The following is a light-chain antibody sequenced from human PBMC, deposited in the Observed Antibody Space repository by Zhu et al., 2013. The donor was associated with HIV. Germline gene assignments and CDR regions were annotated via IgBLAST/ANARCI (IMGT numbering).Light chain of an antibody. CDR3: QQYSSYKVS. CDR1: QGISSY. Sequence: DIQLTQSPSFLSASVGDKVTITCRASQGISSYLAWYQQKPGKAPKLLIYAASTLRTGVPSRFSGSGSGTEFTLTISSLQPEDFATYFCQQYSSYKVSFGGGTKVEI. J-gene: IGKJ4*01. V-gene: IGKV1-9*01. CDR2: AAS.